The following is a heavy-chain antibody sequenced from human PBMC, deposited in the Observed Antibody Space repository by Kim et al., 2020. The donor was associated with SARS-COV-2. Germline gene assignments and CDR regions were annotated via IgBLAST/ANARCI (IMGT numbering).Heavy chain of an antibody. CDR1: GFTFSKYA. D-gene: IGHD5-12*01. J-gene: IGHJ6*02. CDR2: ISSNGGGT. Sequence: GGSLRLSCAASGFTFSKYAMTWVRQAPGKGLEWVSGISSNGGGTFYADSVKGRFTISRDNSKNTLYLQMNSLRADDTAVYYCARVRGSYDSHYFYYGLDVWGQGTTVTVSS. V-gene: IGHV3-23*01. CDR3: ARVRGSYDSHYFYYGLDV.